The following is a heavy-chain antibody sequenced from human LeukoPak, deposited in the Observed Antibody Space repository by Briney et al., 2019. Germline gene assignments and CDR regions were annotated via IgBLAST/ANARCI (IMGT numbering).Heavy chain of an antibody. D-gene: IGHD3-9*01. CDR2: ISGGGGST. Sequence: PGGTLRLSCTASGFTFSNYGMNWVRQAPGKGLEWVSVISGGGGSTYYADSVKGRFTISRDTFSRDNSKNTLYLQMNSLRADDTAVYYCAKDRYNILTGHLQYYFDYWGQGTLVTVSS. CDR3: AKDRYNILTGHLQYYFDY. J-gene: IGHJ4*02. V-gene: IGHV3-23*01. CDR1: GFTFSNYG.